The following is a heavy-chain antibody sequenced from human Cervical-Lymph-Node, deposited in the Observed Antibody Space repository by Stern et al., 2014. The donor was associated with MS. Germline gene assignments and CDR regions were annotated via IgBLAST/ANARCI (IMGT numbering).Heavy chain of an antibody. V-gene: IGHV4-31*03. J-gene: IGHJ3*01. D-gene: IGHD4-17*01. CDR2: IYNSGSA. CDR1: GASISTGGYY. CDR3: ARGYGGYGALDF. Sequence: QVQLVQSGPGLVKPSQTLSLTCTVSGASISTGGYYWSWIRQHPGKGLGWIGYIYNSGSAFHTPSLKSRLTISVDTSKNQLSLKLNSVTAADTAVYYCARGYGGYGALDFWGQGTMVTVSS.